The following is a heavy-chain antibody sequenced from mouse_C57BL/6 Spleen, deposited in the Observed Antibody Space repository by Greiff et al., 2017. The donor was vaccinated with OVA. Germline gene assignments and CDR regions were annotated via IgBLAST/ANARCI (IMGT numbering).Heavy chain of an antibody. J-gene: IGHJ3*01. Sequence: QVHVKQSGPELVKPGASVKISCKASGYTFTDYYINWVKQRPGQGLEWIGWIFPGSGSTYYNEKFKGKATLTVDKSSSTAYMLLSSLTSEDSAVYFCARSPYYSNPLFAYWGQGTLVTVSA. CDR2: IFPGSGST. CDR3: ARSPYYSNPLFAY. CDR1: GYTFTDYY. D-gene: IGHD2-5*01. V-gene: IGHV1-75*01.